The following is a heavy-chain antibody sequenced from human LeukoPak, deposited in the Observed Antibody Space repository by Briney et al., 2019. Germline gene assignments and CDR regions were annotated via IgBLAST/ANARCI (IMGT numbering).Heavy chain of an antibody. CDR1: GFTVSSSY. V-gene: IGHV3-66*01. Sequence: PGGSLRLSCAASGFTVSSSYMSWVRQAPGKGLEWVSVIYSGGSTYYADSVKGRFTISRDNSKNMLFLQMNSLRAEDTAVYYCVGTGPLSSNGWDFNYWGQGTLVTVSS. CDR2: IYSGGST. J-gene: IGHJ4*02. CDR3: VGTGPLSSNGWDFNY. D-gene: IGHD6-19*01.